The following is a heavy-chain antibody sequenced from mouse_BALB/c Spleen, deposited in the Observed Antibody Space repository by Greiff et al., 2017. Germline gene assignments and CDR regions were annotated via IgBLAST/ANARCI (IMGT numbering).Heavy chain of an antibody. CDR1: GYTFTSYW. Sequence: VQLQQSGAELAKPGASVKMSCKASGYTFTSYWMHGVKQRPGQGLEWIGEINPSNGRTNYNEKFKSKATLTVDKSSSTAYMQLSSLTSEDSAVYYCARGMITTAWFAYWGQGTLVTVSA. J-gene: IGHJ3*01. V-gene: IGHV1S81*02. CDR2: INPSNGRT. D-gene: IGHD2-4*01. CDR3: ARGMITTAWFAY.